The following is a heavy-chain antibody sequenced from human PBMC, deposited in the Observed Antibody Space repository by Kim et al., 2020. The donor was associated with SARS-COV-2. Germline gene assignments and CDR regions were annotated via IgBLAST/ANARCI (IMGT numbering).Heavy chain of an antibody. CDR3: AAGDYYDSSGYYSFDY. D-gene: IGHD3-22*01. CDR1: GFTFTSSA. V-gene: IGHV1-58*01. Sequence: SVKVSCKASGFTFTSSAVQWVRQARGQRLEWIGWIVVGSGNTNYAQKFQERVTITRDMSTSTAYMELSSLRSEDTAVYYCAAGDYYDSSGYYSFDYWGQGTLVTVSS. CDR2: IVVGSGNT. J-gene: IGHJ4*02.